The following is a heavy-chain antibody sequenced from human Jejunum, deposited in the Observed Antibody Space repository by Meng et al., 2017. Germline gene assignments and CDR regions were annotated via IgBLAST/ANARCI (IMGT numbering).Heavy chain of an antibody. D-gene: IGHD3-16*01. V-gene: IGHV3-74*02. J-gene: IGHJ4*02. CDR1: GFTFNSYW. Sequence: EVQLVQSGGGLVQPGVSLRLSCDTSGFTFNSYWMHWVRQVPGKELVWVSRINTDGSRTDYADSVKGRFTISRDNAKNTLYLQMSSLRVDDTAVYYCARIIWSDFWGQGTLVTVS. CDR2: INTDGSRT. CDR3: ARIIWSDF.